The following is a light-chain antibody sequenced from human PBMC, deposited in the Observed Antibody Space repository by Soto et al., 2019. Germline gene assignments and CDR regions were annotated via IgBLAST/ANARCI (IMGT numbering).Light chain of an antibody. Sequence: IQMTQSPSSLSASVGDRVTITCRASQSISSYLHWYQQKPGKAPKLLIYAASSLQSGVPSRFSGSGAGTDFTLTISSLHPEEFATYYCQQSYRTPLTFGGGTKVEIK. J-gene: IGKJ4*02. CDR1: QSISSY. V-gene: IGKV1-39*01. CDR3: QQSYRTPLT. CDR2: AAS.